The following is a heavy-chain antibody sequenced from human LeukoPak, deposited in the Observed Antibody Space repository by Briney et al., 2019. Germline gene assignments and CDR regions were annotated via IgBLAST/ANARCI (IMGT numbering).Heavy chain of an antibody. CDR2: ISWNSGSI. J-gene: IGHJ4*02. Sequence: PGRSLRLSCAASGFTFDDYAMHWVRQAPGKGLEWASGISWNSGSIGYADSVKGRFTISRDNAKNSLYLQMNSLRAEDTALYYCAKGYCSSTSCDFDYWGQGTLVTVSS. D-gene: IGHD2-2*01. CDR1: GFTFDDYA. V-gene: IGHV3-9*01. CDR3: AKGYCSSTSCDFDY.